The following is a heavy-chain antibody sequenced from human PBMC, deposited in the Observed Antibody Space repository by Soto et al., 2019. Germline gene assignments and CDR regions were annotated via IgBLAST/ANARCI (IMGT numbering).Heavy chain of an antibody. CDR3: ARDKMTVAGNFDY. D-gene: IGHD6-19*01. CDR1: GFTFSSYG. V-gene: IGHV3-33*01. J-gene: IGHJ4*02. Sequence: GGSLRLSCAASGFTFSSYGVHWVRQAPGKGLEWVAVIWYDGSNKYYADSVKGRFTISRDNSKNTLYLQMNSLRAEDTAVYYCARDKMTVAGNFDYWGQGTLVTVSS. CDR2: IWYDGSNK.